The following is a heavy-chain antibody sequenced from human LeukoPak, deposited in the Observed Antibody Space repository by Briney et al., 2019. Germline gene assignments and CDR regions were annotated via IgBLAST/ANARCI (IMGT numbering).Heavy chain of an antibody. CDR1: GFSFNNYA. V-gene: IGHV3-23*01. D-gene: IGHD4-23*01. J-gene: IGHJ4*02. CDR2: ISTTGGST. Sequence: GGSLRLSCAASGFSFNNYAMSWVRQAPGKGLEWVSAISTTGGSTYYADSVKGRFTVSRDDSKNTLSLQMDSLRVEDTALYYCAKDWTTVVTPKGYYFDSWGQGTLVTVSS. CDR3: AKDWTTVVTPKGYYFDS.